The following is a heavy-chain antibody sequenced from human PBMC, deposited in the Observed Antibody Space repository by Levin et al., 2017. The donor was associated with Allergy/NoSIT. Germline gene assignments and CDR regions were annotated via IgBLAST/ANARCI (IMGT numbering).Heavy chain of an antibody. D-gene: IGHD3-10*01. J-gene: IGHJ4*02. V-gene: IGHV4-39*01. Sequence: SETLSLTCTVSGGSITSNSYYWGWIRQPPGKGLEWIGNIDHRGGTYYNPSLKSRVTMSVDTSKNRFSLKLTSVTAADSAVYYCASYTYLYTSGSYFYDYWGQGTLITVSS. CDR3: ASYTYLYTSGSYFYDY. CDR2: IDHRGGT. CDR1: GGSITSNSYY.